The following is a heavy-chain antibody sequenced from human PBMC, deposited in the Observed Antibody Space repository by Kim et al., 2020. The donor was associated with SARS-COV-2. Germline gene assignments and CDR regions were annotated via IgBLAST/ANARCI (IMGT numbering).Heavy chain of an antibody. Sequence: ASVKVSCKVSGYTLTELSMHWVRQAPGKGLEWMGGFDPEDGETIYAQKFQGRVTMTEDTSTDTAYMELSSLRSEDTAVYYCATGGTVRGGSDTYDYWGQGTLVTVSS. V-gene: IGHV1-24*01. CDR2: FDPEDGET. J-gene: IGHJ4*02. CDR3: ATGGTVRGGSDTYDY. D-gene: IGHD1-26*01. CDR1: GYTLTELS.